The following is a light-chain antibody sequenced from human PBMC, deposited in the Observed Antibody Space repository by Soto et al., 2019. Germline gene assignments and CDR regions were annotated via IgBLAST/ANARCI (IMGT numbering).Light chain of an antibody. J-gene: IGKJ3*01. CDR1: QGIGTY. V-gene: IGKV1-27*01. CDR2: AAS. Sequence: DIQMTQSPSSLSASVGDRVTITCRASQGIGTYLAWYQQKPGKIPKLLIYAASTLQSGVPSRFRGSGSGTDFTLTISSLQPEDVATYYCQKYSSAPLTFGPGTKVDIK. CDR3: QKYSSAPLT.